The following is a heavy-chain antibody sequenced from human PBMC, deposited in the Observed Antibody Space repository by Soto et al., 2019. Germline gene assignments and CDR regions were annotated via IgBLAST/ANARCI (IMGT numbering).Heavy chain of an antibody. Sequence: EARLLESGGALIQPGGTLRLSCEASGFNFGAYAISWVRQAPGKWLEWVSGISGSRSGTYYTDSVKGRFTISRDNSKNTVYLQMNSLRGEDTAVYYCAKDRSENFWVYYYAMDVWGQGTAVTVSS. CDR1: GFNFGAYA. J-gene: IGHJ6*02. CDR2: ISGSRSGT. CDR3: AKDRSENFWVYYYAMDV. V-gene: IGHV3-23*01. D-gene: IGHD6-19*01.